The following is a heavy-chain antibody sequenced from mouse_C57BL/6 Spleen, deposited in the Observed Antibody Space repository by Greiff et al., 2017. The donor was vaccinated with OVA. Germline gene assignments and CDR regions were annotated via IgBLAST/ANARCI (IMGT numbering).Heavy chain of an antibody. J-gene: IGHJ4*01. V-gene: IGHV5-6*01. CDR3: ARGGYDRGYAMDY. D-gene: IGHD2-2*01. CDR2: ISSGGSYT. Sequence: EVQLVESGGDLVKPGGSLKLSCAASGFTFSSYGMSWVRQTPDKRLEWVATISSGGSYTYYPDSVKGRFTISRDNAKNTLYLQMSSLKSEDTAMYYCARGGYDRGYAMDYWGQGTSVTVSS. CDR1: GFTFSSYG.